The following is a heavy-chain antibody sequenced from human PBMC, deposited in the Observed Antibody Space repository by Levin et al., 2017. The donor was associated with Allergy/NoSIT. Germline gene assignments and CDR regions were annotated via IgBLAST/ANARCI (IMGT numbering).Heavy chain of an antibody. Sequence: ASVKVSCKASGGTISNYGISWVRQAPGQGLEWMGGIIPVFDTTNYAQKFQGRVTITADKSTSTAYMELSSLRSEDTAVYYCARDRGECSGAACYMYPSRNQNFYYHYMDVWGKGTTVAVSS. CDR2: IIPVFDTT. V-gene: IGHV1-69*06. CDR3: ARDRGECSGAACYMYPSRNQNFYYHYMDV. J-gene: IGHJ6*03. D-gene: IGHD1-14*01. CDR1: GGTISNYG.